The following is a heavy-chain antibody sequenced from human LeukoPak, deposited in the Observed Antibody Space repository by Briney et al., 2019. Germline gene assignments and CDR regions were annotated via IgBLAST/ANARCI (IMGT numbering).Heavy chain of an antibody. CDR3: AKMNVLTGYYTPNFDF. CDR1: GFTFSNYA. Sequence: PGGSLRLSCAASGFTFSNYAMSWVRQAPRKGLEWVSVVSGSGSSTDYADSVKGRFTISRDNSKNTLYLQMSSLSAEDTAVYYCAKMNVLTGYYTPNFDFWGQGTLVTVSS. D-gene: IGHD3-9*01. V-gene: IGHV3-23*01. CDR2: VSGSGSST. J-gene: IGHJ4*02.